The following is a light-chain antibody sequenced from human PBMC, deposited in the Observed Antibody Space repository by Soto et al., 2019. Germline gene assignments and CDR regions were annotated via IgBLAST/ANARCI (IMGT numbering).Light chain of an antibody. Sequence: DIQMTQSPSSLSASVGDRVTITCRASQGIRNDLGWYQQKPGKAPKRLIYAAASLQSGVPSRFSGSGSGTEFNLTVSSLQPDDFATKYCHHYYSYSYAFGQGTKVQFK. CDR3: HHYYSYSYA. CDR1: QGIRND. V-gene: IGKV1-17*01. CDR2: AAA. J-gene: IGKJ1*01.